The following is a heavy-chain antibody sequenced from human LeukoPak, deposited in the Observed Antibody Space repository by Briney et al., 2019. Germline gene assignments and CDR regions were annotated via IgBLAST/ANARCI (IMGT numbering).Heavy chain of an antibody. Sequence: GGSLRLSCAASGFTFDDYAMHWVRQAPGKGLEWVSAISGSGGSTYYADSVKGRFTISRDNSKNTLYLQMNSLRAEDTAVYYCAKGFEYSSSWGQGTLVTVSS. CDR1: GFTFDDYA. J-gene: IGHJ5*02. CDR2: ISGSGGST. V-gene: IGHV3-23*01. D-gene: IGHD6-6*01. CDR3: AKGFEYSSS.